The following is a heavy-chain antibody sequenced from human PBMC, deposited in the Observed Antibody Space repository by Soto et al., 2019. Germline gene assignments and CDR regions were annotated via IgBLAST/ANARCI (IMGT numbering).Heavy chain of an antibody. J-gene: IGHJ5*02. CDR1: GGSISSYY. CDR3: ARGQLVLGWFDP. V-gene: IGHV4-59*01. Sequence: SETLSLTCTVSGGSISSYYWSWIRQPRGNGLEWIGYIYYSGSTNYNPSLKSRVTISVDTSKNQFSLKLSSVTAADTAVYYCARGQLVLGWFDPWGQGTLVTVSS. D-gene: IGHD6-6*01. CDR2: IYYSGST.